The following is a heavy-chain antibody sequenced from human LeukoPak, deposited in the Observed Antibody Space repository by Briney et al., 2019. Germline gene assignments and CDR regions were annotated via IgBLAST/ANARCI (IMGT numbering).Heavy chain of an antibody. V-gene: IGHV3-23*01. CDR3: AKRGSGGYSSGPFDY. J-gene: IGHJ4*02. Sequence: GGSLRLSCVASGFTLSSYAMSWVRQAPGKGLEWISAISGSGGSTYYADSVKGRFTISRDNSKNTLYLQMNSLRAEDTAVYYCAKRGSGGYSSGPFDYWGQGTLVTVSS. CDR2: ISGSGGST. D-gene: IGHD6-19*01. CDR1: GFTLSSYA.